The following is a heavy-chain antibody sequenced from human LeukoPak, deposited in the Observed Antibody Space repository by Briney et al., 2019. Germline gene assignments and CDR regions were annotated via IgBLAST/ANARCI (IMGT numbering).Heavy chain of an antibody. V-gene: IGHV4-59*11. D-gene: IGHD3-3*01. CDR3: ARGLDPLWSGYFFWFDP. Sequence: PSETLSLTCTVSGGSISSHYWSWIRQPPGKGLEWIGYIYYSGSTNYNPSPKSRVTISVDTSKNQLSLKLSSVTAADTAVYYCARGLDPLWSGYFFWFDPWGQGTLVTVSS. CDR1: GGSISSHY. J-gene: IGHJ5*02. CDR2: IYYSGST.